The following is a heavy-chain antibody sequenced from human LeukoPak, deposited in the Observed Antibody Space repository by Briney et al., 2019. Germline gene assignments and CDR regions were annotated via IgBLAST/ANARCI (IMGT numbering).Heavy chain of an antibody. V-gene: IGHV4-39*07. CDR2: INYSGST. J-gene: IGHJ5*02. D-gene: IGHD6-13*01. Sequence: SETLSLTCTVSGGSISSSSYYWGWIRQPPGKGLEWIGSINYSGSTNYNPSLKSRVTISVDTSKNQFSLKLSSVTAADTAVYYCARDIAAAGTIDPWGQGTLVTVSS. CDR1: GGSISSSSYY. CDR3: ARDIAAAGTIDP.